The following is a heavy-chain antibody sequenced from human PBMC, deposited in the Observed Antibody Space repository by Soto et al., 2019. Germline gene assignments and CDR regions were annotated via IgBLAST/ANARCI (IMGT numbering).Heavy chain of an antibody. V-gene: IGHV3-48*02. CDR1: GFTFSVYT. D-gene: IGHD5-18*01. CDR3: AREGSDTELDY. J-gene: IGHJ4*02. CDR2: INDRGYTL. Sequence: PGGSLRLSCGASGFTFSVYTMTWVRQSPGKGLEWIADINDRGYTLRYADSVKGRFTISRDNAKKSLYLEMTSLRDDDSAVYYCAREGSDTELDYWGQGTLVTVSS.